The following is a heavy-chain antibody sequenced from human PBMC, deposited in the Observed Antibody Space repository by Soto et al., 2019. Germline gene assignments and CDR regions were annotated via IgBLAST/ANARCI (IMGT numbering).Heavy chain of an antibody. J-gene: IGHJ6*03. CDR1: GGPISSGGYY. CDR2: IYYSGST. V-gene: IGHV4-31*03. CDR3: ARGDGGDYYSMDV. Sequence: QVQLQESGPGLVKPSQTLCLTCTVSGGPISSGGYYWSWIRQHPGKGLEWIGYIYYSGSTCYNPAVKSRVAISVDTSKNQFSVKLSSVTAAGTAGYYFARGDGGDYYSMDVWGKGTTVTVSS. D-gene: IGHD2-15*01.